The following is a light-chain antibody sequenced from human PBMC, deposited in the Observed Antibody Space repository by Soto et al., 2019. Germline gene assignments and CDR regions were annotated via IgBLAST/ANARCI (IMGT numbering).Light chain of an antibody. CDR2: DVS. J-gene: IGLJ1*01. CDR1: SSDVGGYNY. CDR3: SSYTTSNTRQIV. V-gene: IGLV2-14*01. Sequence: QSALTQPASVSGSPVQSLTISCTGTSSDVGGYNYVSWYQQHPGKAPKFMIYDVSNRPSGVTNRFSGSKSGNTASLTISGLKPEDEADYYCSSYTTSNTRQIVFGTGTKLTVL.